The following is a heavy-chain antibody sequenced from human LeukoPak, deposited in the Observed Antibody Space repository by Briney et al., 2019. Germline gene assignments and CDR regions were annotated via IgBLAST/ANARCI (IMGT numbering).Heavy chain of an antibody. CDR3: AKDRGLGFLEWLFDY. CDR1: GFTFDDYA. D-gene: IGHD3-3*01. CDR2: ISWNSGSI. Sequence: GGSLRLSCAASGFTFDDYAMHWVRHAPGKGLEWVSGISWNSGSIGYADSVKGRFTISRDNAKNSLYLQMNSLRAEDTALYYCAKDRGLGFLEWLFDYWGQGTLVTVSS. V-gene: IGHV3-9*01. J-gene: IGHJ4*02.